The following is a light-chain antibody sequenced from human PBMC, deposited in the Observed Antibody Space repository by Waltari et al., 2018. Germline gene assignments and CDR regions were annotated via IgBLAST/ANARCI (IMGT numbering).Light chain of an antibody. CDR2: LGS. J-gene: IGKJ5*01. Sequence: DSVMTQSPLSLPVPPGDPASISCRSSQSLLHSNGYNYLDWYLQKPGQSPQLLIYLGSNRASGVPDRFSGSGSGTDFTLKISRVEAEDVGVYYCMQALQTPPAFGQGTRLEIK. CDR3: MQALQTPPA. V-gene: IGKV2-28*01. CDR1: QSLLHSNGYNY.